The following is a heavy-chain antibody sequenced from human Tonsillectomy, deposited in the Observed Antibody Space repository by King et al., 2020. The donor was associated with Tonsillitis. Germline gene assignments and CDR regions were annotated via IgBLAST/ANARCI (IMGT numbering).Heavy chain of an antibody. Sequence: VQLVESGGGLVKPGGSLRLSCAASGFTFSNAWMSWVRQAPGKGLXXVGRIKXQTDGGTTDYAAPVKGRFTISRDDSKNTLYLQMNSLKTEDTAGYYCTTVRYDSSGYPYYWGQGTLVTVSS. V-gene: IGHV3-15*01. CDR2: IKXQTDGGTT. CDR1: GFTFSNAW. J-gene: IGHJ4*02. D-gene: IGHD3-22*01. CDR3: TTVRYDSSGYPYY.